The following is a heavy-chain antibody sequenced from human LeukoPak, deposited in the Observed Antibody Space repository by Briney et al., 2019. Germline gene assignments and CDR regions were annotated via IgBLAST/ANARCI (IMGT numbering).Heavy chain of an antibody. D-gene: IGHD4-17*01. CDR2: IWYDGSNR. CDR1: GFTFNSYG. CDR3: ARARTTRGFDY. J-gene: IGHJ4*02. V-gene: IGHV3-33*01. Sequence: GRSLRLSCAASGFTFNSYGIHWVRQAPGKGLEWVAFIWYDGSNRYYADSVKGRFTISRDNSKNTLYLQMNSLRAEDTAVYYCARARTTRGFDYWGQGTLVTVSS.